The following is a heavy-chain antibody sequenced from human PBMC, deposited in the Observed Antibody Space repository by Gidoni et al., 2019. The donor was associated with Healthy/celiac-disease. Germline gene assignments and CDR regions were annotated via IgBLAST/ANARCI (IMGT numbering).Heavy chain of an antibody. D-gene: IGHD3-16*02. V-gene: IGHV4-59*01. CDR1: GGSISSYS. CDR3: ARDLAPFYDYVWGSYRHLDAFDI. CDR2: IYYSGST. Sequence: QVQLQESGPGLVKPSETLSLTCTVPGGSISSYSWSWIRQPPGKGLEWIGYIYYSGSTNYNPSLKSRVTISVDTSKNQFSLKLSSVTAADTAVYYCARDLAPFYDYVWGSYRHLDAFDIWGQGTMVTVSS. J-gene: IGHJ3*02.